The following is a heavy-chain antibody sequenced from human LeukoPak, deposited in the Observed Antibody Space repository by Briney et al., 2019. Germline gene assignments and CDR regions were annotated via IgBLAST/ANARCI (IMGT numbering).Heavy chain of an antibody. V-gene: IGHV4-39*07. J-gene: IGHJ4*02. CDR3: ARAVSSVVVAAMSPYYFDY. Sequence: PSETLSLTCTVSGGSISSSSYYRGWIRQPPGKGLEWIGSIYHSGSTYYNPSLKSRVTISVDTSKNQFSLKLSSVTAADTAVYYCARAVSSVVVAAMSPYYFDYWGQGTLVTVSS. D-gene: IGHD2-15*01. CDR1: GGSISSSSYY. CDR2: IYHSGST.